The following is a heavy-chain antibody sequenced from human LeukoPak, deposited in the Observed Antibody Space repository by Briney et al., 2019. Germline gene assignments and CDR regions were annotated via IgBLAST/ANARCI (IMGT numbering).Heavy chain of an antibody. CDR3: ARDHERPDGSLSD. CDR1: GGSISSYY. D-gene: IGHD5-24*01. J-gene: IGHJ4*02. V-gene: IGHV4-59*01. CDR2: IYYSGST. Sequence: PSETLSLTCTVSGGSISSYYWSWIRQPPGKGLEWIGYIYYSGSTNYNPSLKSRVTISVDTSKNQFSLKLSSVTAADTAVYYCARDHERPDGSLSDWGQGTLVTVSS.